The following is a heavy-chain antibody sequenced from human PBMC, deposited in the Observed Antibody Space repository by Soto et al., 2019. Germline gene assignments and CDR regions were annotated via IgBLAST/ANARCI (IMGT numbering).Heavy chain of an antibody. Sequence: SETLSLTCAVYGGSFSGYYWSWIRQHPGKGLEWIGEINHSGSTNYNPSLKSRVTISVDTSKNQFSLKLSSVTVAVTAVYYCSGSVPSYDYIWGSYRYPSLILYYWGQGTLVTVSS. CDR3: SGSVPSYDYIWGSYRYPSLILYY. D-gene: IGHD3-16*02. CDR1: GGSFSGYY. V-gene: IGHV4-34*01. CDR2: INHSGST. J-gene: IGHJ4*02.